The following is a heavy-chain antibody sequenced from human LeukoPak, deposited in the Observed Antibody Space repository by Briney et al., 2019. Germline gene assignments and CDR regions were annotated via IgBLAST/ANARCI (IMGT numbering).Heavy chain of an antibody. D-gene: IGHD4/OR15-4a*01. J-gene: IGHJ4*02. CDR2: IYTSGST. CDR3: ASADGAYGGNLHYFDY. CDR1: GGSISSYY. Sequence: SETLSLTCTVSGGSISSYYWSWIRQPAGKGLEWIGRIYTSGSTNYNPSLKSRVTISVDTSKNQFSLKLSSVTAADTAVYYCASADGAYGGNLHYFDYWGQGTLVTVSS. V-gene: IGHV4-4*07.